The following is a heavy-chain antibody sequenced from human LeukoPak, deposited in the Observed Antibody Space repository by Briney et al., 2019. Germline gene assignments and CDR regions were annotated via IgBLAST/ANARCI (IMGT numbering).Heavy chain of an antibody. V-gene: IGHV3-9*01. CDR3: AKDIGGSSYYYMDV. D-gene: IGHD2-2*01. J-gene: IGHJ6*03. CDR1: GFTFDDHA. CDR2: ISWNSGSI. Sequence: GGSLRLSCAASGFTFDDHAMHWVRQAPGKGLEWVSGISWNSGSIGYADSVKGRFTISRDNAKNSLYLQMNSLRAEDTALYYCAKDIGGSSYYYMDVWGKGTTVTVSS.